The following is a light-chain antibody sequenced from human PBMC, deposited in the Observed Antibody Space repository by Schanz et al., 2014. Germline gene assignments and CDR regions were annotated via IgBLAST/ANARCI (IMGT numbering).Light chain of an antibody. Sequence: QTVVTQEPSFSVSPGGTVTLTCGLRSGSVSPSNYPSWYQQTPGQAPRTLIYSTNTRSSGVPDRFSGSILGNKAALTITGAQADDESDYHCVLHMGRGIWVFGGGTKLTVL. CDR3: VLHMGRGIWV. V-gene: IGLV8-61*01. J-gene: IGLJ3*02. CDR1: SGSVSPSNY. CDR2: STN.